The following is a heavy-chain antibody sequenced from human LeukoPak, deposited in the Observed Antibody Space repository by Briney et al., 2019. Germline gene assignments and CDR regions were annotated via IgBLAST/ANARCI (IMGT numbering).Heavy chain of an antibody. CDR2: MYTDGDT. D-gene: IGHD2-15*01. V-gene: IGHV4-4*07. Sequence: PSETLSLTCDVSGASISGYWWSWIRQPAGKGLEWIGRMYTDGDTNYNPALKSRVTVSVDTSKNLFSLKLISVTAADTAVYYCAGASAGCGGTCPFDSWGQGTLVTVSS. J-gene: IGHJ4*02. CDR1: GASISGYW. CDR3: AGASAGCGGTCPFDS.